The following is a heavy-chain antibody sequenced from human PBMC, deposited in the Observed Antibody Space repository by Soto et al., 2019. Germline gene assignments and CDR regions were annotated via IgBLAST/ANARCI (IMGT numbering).Heavy chain of an antibody. J-gene: IGHJ5*02. Sequence: HPGGSLRLSCAASGFTFSSYGMHWVRQAPGKGLEWVAVISYDGSNKYYADSVKGRFTISRDNSKNTLYLQMNSLRAEDTAVYYCAKAQNYYDSSGYYPSWGQGTLVTVSS. CDR1: GFTFSSYG. CDR2: ISYDGSNK. CDR3: AKAQNYYDSSGYYPS. D-gene: IGHD3-22*01. V-gene: IGHV3-30*18.